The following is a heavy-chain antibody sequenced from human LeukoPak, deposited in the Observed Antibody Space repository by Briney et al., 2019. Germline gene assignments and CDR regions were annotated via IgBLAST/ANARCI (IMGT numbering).Heavy chain of an antibody. V-gene: IGHV1-46*01. CDR2: INPSGGST. J-gene: IGHJ4*02. Sequence: GASVKVSCKASGYTFTSHYMHWVRQAPGQGLEWMGRINPSGGSTTYAQRFQGRVTMTRDTSTSTVYMELSSLRSEDTAVYFCARDSYYDSSGSVHYWGQGTLVTVSS. D-gene: IGHD3-22*01. CDR1: GYTFTSHY. CDR3: ARDSYYDSSGSVHY.